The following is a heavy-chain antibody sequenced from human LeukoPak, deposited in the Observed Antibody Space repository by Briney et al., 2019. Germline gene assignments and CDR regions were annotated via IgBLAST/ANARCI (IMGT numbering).Heavy chain of an antibody. J-gene: IGHJ4*02. CDR1: GFTLSSYY. CDR3: ARVYGSSYYFDY. V-gene: IGHV3-66*01. D-gene: IGHD2-15*01. CDR2: IYNGGST. Sequence: GGSLRLSCAVSGFTLSSYYMSWVRHAPGRGLGWISVIYNGGSTHYAGAVKGRFASSRDNSKNTLYLEMNSLRAEDTAIYYCARVYGSSYYFDYWGEGTLVTVYS.